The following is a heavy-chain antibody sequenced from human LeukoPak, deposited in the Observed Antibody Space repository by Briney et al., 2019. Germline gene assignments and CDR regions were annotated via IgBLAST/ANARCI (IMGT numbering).Heavy chain of an antibody. CDR2: IYYSGST. CDR1: GGSISSYY. CDR3: ASPYYDILTGSALAFDI. Sequence: SETLSLTCTVSGGSISSYYWSWIRQPPGKGLVWIGYIYYSGSTNYNPSPKSRVTISVDTSKNQFSLKLSSVTAADTAVYYCASPYYDILTGSALAFDIWGQGTMVTVSS. V-gene: IGHV4-59*08. D-gene: IGHD3-9*01. J-gene: IGHJ3*02.